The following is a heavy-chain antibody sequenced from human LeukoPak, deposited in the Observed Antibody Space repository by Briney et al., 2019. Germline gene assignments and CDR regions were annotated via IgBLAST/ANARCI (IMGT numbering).Heavy chain of an antibody. D-gene: IGHD6-19*01. Sequence: SETLSLTCTVSGGSISSNYYWSWIRQPAGKGLEWIGRIYISGSGSTNYNPSLKSRVTMSVDTSKNQFSLKLSSVTAADTAVYYCARDKRVAVAGTYIYYYYMDVWGNGTTVTISS. CDR3: ARDKRVAVAGTYIYYYYMDV. CDR1: GGSISSNYY. CDR2: IYISGSGST. V-gene: IGHV4-4*07. J-gene: IGHJ6*03.